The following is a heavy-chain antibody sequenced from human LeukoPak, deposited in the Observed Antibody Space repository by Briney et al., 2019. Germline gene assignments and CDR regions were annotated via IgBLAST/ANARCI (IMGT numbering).Heavy chain of an antibody. CDR2: TSSSGSTI. D-gene: IGHD5-24*01. CDR1: GFTFSSYE. J-gene: IGHJ4*02. Sequence: GGSLRLACAASGFTFSSYEMNWVRQAPGKGLEWVSYTSSSGSTIYYADSVKGRFTISRDNAKNSLYLQMNSLRAEDTAVYYCARQEMATIVFYFDYWGQGTLVTVSS. V-gene: IGHV3-48*03. CDR3: ARQEMATIVFYFDY.